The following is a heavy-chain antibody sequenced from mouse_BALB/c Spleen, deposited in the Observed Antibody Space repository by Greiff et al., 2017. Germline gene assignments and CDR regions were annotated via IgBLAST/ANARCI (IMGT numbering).Heavy chain of an antibody. CDR2: IYPGGGYT. CDR3: ARKDY. V-gene: IGHV1-63*02. Sequence: QVHVKQSGAELVRPGTSVKISCKASGYTFTNYWLGWVKQRPGHGLEWIGDIYPGGGYTNYNAKFKGKATLTAVTSSSTAYMPRSSLTSEDSAVYFCARKDYWGQGTSGTVAS. CDR1: GYTFTNYW. J-gene: IGHJ4*01.